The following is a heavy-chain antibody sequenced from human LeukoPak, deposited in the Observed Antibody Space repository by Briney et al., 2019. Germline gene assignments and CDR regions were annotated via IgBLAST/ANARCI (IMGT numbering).Heavy chain of an antibody. Sequence: SETLFLTCTVSGGSISSYYWSWIRQPPGKGLEWIGYIYYSGSTNYNPSLKSRVTISVDTSKNQCSLKPSAVTAADTAVYYCARVPDAFDIWGQGTMVTVSS. CDR3: ARVPDAFDI. CDR1: GGSISSYY. J-gene: IGHJ3*02. V-gene: IGHV4-59*01. CDR2: IYYSGST.